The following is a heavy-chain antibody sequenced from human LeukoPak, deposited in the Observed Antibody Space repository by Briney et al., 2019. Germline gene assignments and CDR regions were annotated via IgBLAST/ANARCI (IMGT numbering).Heavy chain of an antibody. V-gene: IGHV3-48*01. D-gene: IGHD2-8*01. CDR1: GFTFTTYW. CDR3: ANLGVRVDY. Sequence: GESLRRSCAASGFTFTTYWMSWVRQAPGKGLEWVSYISSSSSTIYYADSVKGRFTISRDNAKNSLYLQMNSLRAEDTAVYYCANLGVRVDYWGQGTLVTVSS. J-gene: IGHJ4*02. CDR2: ISSSSSTI.